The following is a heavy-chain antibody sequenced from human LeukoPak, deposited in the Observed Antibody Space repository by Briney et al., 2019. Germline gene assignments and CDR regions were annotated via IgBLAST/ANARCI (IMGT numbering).Heavy chain of an antibody. V-gene: IGHV4-39*01. CDR2: IYYSGST. Sequence: PSETLSLTCTVSGGSISSSSYYWGWIRQPPGKGLEWIGSIYYSGSTYYTPSPKCRLTISVDTFKDQFSLKLTSVTAADTAVYYCAASGYSTRWYYYDFWGQGTLVTVSS. J-gene: IGHJ4*02. D-gene: IGHD2-8*01. CDR1: GGSISSSSYY. CDR3: AASGYSTRWYYYDF.